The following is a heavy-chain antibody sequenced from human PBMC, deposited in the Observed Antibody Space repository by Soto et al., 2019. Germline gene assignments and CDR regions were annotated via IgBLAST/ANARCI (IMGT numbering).Heavy chain of an antibody. V-gene: IGHV4-34*01. Sequence: QVQLQQWGAGLLKPSETLSLTCAVYGGSFSGYYWSWIRQPPGKGLEWIGEINHSGSTNYNPSLKSRVTISVVTSKNQFSLKLSSVTAADTAVYYCARGRVAVAGTDAFDIWGQGTMVTVSS. CDR3: ARGRVAVAGTDAFDI. CDR2: INHSGST. D-gene: IGHD6-19*01. J-gene: IGHJ3*02. CDR1: GGSFSGYY.